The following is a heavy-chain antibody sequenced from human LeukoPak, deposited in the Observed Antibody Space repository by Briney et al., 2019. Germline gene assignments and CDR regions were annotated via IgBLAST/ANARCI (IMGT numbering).Heavy chain of an antibody. V-gene: IGHV3-74*01. J-gene: IGHJ6*03. CDR2: INSDGSST. CDR3: ARVLRGVVVVAAVPGYYYYMDV. Sequence: GGSLRLSCAPSGFTFSSYWMHWVRQAPGKGLVWASRINSDGSSTSYADSVKGRFTISRDNAKNTLYLQMNSLRAEDTAVYYCARVLRGVVVVAAVPGYYYYMDVWGKGTTVTVSS. CDR1: GFTFSSYW. D-gene: IGHD2-15*01.